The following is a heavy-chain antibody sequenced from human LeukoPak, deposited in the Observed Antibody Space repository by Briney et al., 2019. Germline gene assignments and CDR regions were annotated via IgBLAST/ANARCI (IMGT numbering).Heavy chain of an antibody. CDR1: GFTFSSYA. J-gene: IGHJ4*02. CDR3: AKALVSQWELRQGDPTPDY. CDR2: ISGSGGST. Sequence: GGSLRLSCAASGFTFSSYAMSWVRQAPGKGLEWVSAISGSGGSTYYADSVKGRFTISRDNSKDTLYLQMNSLRAEDTAVYYCAKALVSQWELRQGDPTPDYWGQGTLVTVSS. V-gene: IGHV3-23*01. D-gene: IGHD1-26*01.